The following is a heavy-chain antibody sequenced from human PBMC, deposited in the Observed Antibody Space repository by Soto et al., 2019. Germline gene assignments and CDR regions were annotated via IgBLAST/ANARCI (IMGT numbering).Heavy chain of an antibody. Sequence: GSLRLYCATSVFTFSSYAMHWVRQAPGKGLEWVAVISYDGSNKYYADSVKGRFTISRDNSKNTLYLQMNSLRAEDTAVYYCARDLLYYYDSSGYQDDYWGQGTLVTVSS. V-gene: IGHV3-30-3*01. CDR2: ISYDGSNK. CDR1: VFTFSSYA. CDR3: ARDLLYYYDSSGYQDDY. D-gene: IGHD3-22*01. J-gene: IGHJ4*02.